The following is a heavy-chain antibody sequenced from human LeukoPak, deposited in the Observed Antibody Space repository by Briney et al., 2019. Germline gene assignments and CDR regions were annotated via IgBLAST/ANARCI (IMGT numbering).Heavy chain of an antibody. CDR1: GGSISSYY. D-gene: IGHD5-18*01. CDR3: ARVDLTGYSYGNWFDP. V-gene: IGHV4-4*07. CDR2: IYTSGST. J-gene: IGHJ5*02. Sequence: SETLSLTCTVSGGSISSYYWSWIRQPAGKGLEWIGRIYTSGSTNYNPSLKSRVTMSVDTSKNQFSLKLSSVTAADTAVYYCARVDLTGYSYGNWFDPWGQGTLVTVSS.